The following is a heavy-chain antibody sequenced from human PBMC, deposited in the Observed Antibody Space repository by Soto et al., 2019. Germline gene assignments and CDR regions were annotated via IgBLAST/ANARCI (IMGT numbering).Heavy chain of an antibody. V-gene: IGHV4-34*01. Sequence: SETLSLTCAVYGGSFSGYYWTWIRQPPGTGLEWIGEINHSGSTNYNPSLKSRVTISVDTSKNQFSLKLTSVTAADTAVYYCARILRFLEWFLYPTNYYGMGFWGQGTTVTVSS. CDR2: INHSGST. J-gene: IGHJ6*02. CDR1: GGSFSGYY. D-gene: IGHD3-3*01. CDR3: ARILRFLEWFLYPTNYYGMGF.